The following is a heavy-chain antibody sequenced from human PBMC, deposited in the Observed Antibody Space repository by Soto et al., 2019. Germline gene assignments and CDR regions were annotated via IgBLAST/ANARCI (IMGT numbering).Heavy chain of an antibody. J-gene: IGHJ5*02. CDR2: ISGGGSST. CDR3: AKDQGGSSGWYP. V-gene: IGHV3-23*01. Sequence: EVQLLESGGGLVQPGGSLRLSCAGSGFTFSSYAMSWVRQAPGKGLEWVSAISGGGSSTSYADSVKGRFTISRDNAKNTLYLQMNSLRADDTAVYYCAKDQGGSSGWYPWGQGTLVTVSS. D-gene: IGHD6-19*01. CDR1: GFTFSSYA.